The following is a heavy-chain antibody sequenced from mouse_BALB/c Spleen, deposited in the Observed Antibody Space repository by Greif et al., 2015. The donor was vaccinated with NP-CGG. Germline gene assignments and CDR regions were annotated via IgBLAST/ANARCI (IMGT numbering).Heavy chain of an antibody. CDR2: ISYSGST. D-gene: IGHD2-4*01. J-gene: IGHJ2*01. Sequence: VHVKQSGPRLVKPSQTLSLTCSVTGDSITSGYWNWIRKFPGNKLEYMGYISYSGSTYYNPSLKSRISITRDTSKNQYYLQLNSVNTEDTATYYCASMITTYYFDYWGQGTTLTVSS. V-gene: IGHV3-8*02. CDR1: GDSITSGY. CDR3: ASMITTYYFDY.